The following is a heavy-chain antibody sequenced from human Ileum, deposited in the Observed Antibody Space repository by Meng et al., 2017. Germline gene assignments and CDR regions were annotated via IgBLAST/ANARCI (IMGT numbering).Heavy chain of an antibody. CDR2: MSYDGTYE. CDR1: GFTFSAHA. D-gene: IGHD1-26*01. V-gene: IGHV3-30*15. Sequence: GESLKISCAASGFTFSAHAMHWVRQAPGKGPEWVAVMSYDGTYEYYADSVKGRFTISRDNSKNTLYLQMSRLGTEDTAVYFCAREWGSRCGGIDCRCITHWGQGIQVTVSS. CDR3: AREWGSRCGGIDCRCITH. J-gene: IGHJ4*02.